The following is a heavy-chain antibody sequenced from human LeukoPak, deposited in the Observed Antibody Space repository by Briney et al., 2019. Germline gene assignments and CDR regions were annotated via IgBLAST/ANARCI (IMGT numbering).Heavy chain of an antibody. CDR2: ISYDGSNK. Sequence: GGSLRLSCAACGFTFSSYAMHWVRQAQGKGLEWVAVISYDGSNKYYADSVKGRFTISRDNSKNTLYLQMNSLRAEDTAVYYCARAQLLWFGEFSYWGQGTLVTVSS. CDR1: GFTFSSYA. CDR3: ARAQLLWFGEFSY. D-gene: IGHD3-10*01. V-gene: IGHV3-30-3*01. J-gene: IGHJ4*02.